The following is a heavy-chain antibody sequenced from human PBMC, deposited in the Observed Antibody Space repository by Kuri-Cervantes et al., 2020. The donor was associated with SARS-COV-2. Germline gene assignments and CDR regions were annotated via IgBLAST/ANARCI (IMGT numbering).Heavy chain of an antibody. D-gene: IGHD3-3*01. CDR2: IYYSGST. V-gene: IGHV4-39*01. CDR3: ARLVYYDFWSGYSTYYYYYMDV. J-gene: IGHJ6*03. CDR1: GGSISSYY. Sequence: SETLSLTCTVSGGSISSYYWGWIRQPPGKGLEWIGSIYYSGSTYYNPSLKSRVTISVDTSKNQFSLKLSSVTAADTAVYYCARLVYYDFWSGYSTYYYYYMDVWGKGTMVTVSS.